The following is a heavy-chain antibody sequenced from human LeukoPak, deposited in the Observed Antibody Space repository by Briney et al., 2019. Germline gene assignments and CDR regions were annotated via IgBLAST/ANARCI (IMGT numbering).Heavy chain of an antibody. D-gene: IGHD3-3*01. CDR2: IKQDGSEK. Sequence: GGSLRLSCAASGFTFTSYWMSWVRQAPGKGLEWVANIKQDGSEKYYVDSVKGRFTITRDNAKNSLYLQMNSLRAEDTAVYYCARGGFWSAFDAFDIWGQGTMVTVSS. J-gene: IGHJ3*02. V-gene: IGHV3-7*01. CDR1: GFTFTSYW. CDR3: ARGGFWSAFDAFDI.